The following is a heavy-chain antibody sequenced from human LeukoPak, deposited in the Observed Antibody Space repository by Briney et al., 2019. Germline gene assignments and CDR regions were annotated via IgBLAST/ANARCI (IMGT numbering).Heavy chain of an antibody. CDR3: ARSLSTAGIDY. CDR2: VFHSGST. V-gene: IGHV4-38-2*01. D-gene: IGHD2-2*01. J-gene: IGHJ4*02. Sequence: SETLSLTCAVSGYSISSGRYWGWIRQPPGKGLEWIGSVFHSGSTYYNPSLKSRVTISVDTSKNQFSLNLRSVTAADTAMYLCARSLSTAGIDYWGQGTLVTVSS. CDR1: GYSISSGRY.